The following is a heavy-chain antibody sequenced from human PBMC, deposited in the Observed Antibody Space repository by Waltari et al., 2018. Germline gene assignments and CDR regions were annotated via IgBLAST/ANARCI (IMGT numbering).Heavy chain of an antibody. CDR3: GKDLLSVVMAVEN. V-gene: IGHV3-30*18. CDR2: ISYDENTK. D-gene: IGHD3-22*01. CDR1: GFTFSRYG. Sequence: QVQLVESGGSVVQPGKSLTLACEASGFTFSRYGMHWVRQATGKGLELVAVISYDENTKHYAESVRGRFIISRDNSKNTLHLEINSLRGEDTAIYFCGKDLLSVVMAVENWGQGTLVTVSS. J-gene: IGHJ4*02.